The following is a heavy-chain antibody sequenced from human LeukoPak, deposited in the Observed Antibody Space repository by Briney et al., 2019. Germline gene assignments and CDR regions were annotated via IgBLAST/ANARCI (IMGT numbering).Heavy chain of an antibody. J-gene: IGHJ6*03. V-gene: IGHV3-30*03. Sequence: GRSLRLSCAASGFTFNNYGMHWVRQTPGKGLEWVAVISFDGNNKYYADPVKGRFTISRDTSKNTLYLQMNSLRSEDTAVYYCARGNALPAYYYYYMDVWGKGTTVTVSS. D-gene: IGHD2-21*01. CDR3: ARGNALPAYYYYYMDV. CDR1: GFTFNNYG. CDR2: ISFDGNNK.